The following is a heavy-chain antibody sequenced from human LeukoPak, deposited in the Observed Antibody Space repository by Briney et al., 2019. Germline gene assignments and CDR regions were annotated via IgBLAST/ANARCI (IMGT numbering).Heavy chain of an antibody. V-gene: IGHV4-31*03. CDR3: ARVSGPRDRTFVDY. J-gene: IGHJ4*02. Sequence: SETLSLTCTVSGGSISSGGYYWSWIRQHPGKGLEWIGYIYYSGSTYYNPSLKSRVTISVDTSKNQLSLKLSSVTAADTAVYYCARVSGPRDRTFVDYWGQGTLVTVSS. CDR1: GGSISSGGYY. D-gene: IGHD3-10*01. CDR2: IYYSGST.